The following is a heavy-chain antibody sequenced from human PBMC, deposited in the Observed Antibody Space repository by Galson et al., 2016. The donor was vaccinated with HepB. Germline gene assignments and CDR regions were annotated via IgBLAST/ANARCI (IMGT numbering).Heavy chain of an antibody. V-gene: IGHV1-69*06. D-gene: IGHD1-26*01. CDR1: GGTFSSYP. Sequence: SVKVSCKASGGTFSSYPFSRVRQAPGQGLEWMGGIIPIFGTAKYAQKFQGRVTITADKSTSTAYMELSSVKSEDTAVYYCASRGSYAAYYFDYWGQGTLVTVSS. CDR2: IIPIFGTA. J-gene: IGHJ4*02. CDR3: ASRGSYAAYYFDY.